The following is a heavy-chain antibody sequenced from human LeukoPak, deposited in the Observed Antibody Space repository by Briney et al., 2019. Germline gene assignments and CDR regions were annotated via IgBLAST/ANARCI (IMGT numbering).Heavy chain of an antibody. CDR1: GFTFSSYS. J-gene: IGHJ4*02. CDR3: ASSESYRFDY. Sequence: PGGSRRLSCAASGFTFSSYSMNWVRQAPGKGREWVSHITASGTAMFYADSVKGRFTISRDNAKNSLYLQMNSLRDKDTAVYYRASSESYRFDYWGQGTLVTVSS. D-gene: IGHD1-26*01. V-gene: IGHV3-48*02. CDR2: ITASGTAM.